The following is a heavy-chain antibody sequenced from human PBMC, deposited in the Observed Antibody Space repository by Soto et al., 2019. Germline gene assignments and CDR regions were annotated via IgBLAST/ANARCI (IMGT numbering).Heavy chain of an antibody. CDR1: GYNFTRYW. J-gene: IGHJ5*02. CDR3: ARGSVKGGTPSAEFDP. D-gene: IGHD2-2*01. Sequence: SEKISYKRSGYNFTRYWSGPLRQVPGKGLEWLGVIYPSDSATRYNPSFQGQVAMSADPSINTAYLQWSSLKASDTAMYFCARGSVKGGTPSAEFDPWGQGTQVTVSS. V-gene: IGHV5-51*01. CDR2: IYPSDSAT.